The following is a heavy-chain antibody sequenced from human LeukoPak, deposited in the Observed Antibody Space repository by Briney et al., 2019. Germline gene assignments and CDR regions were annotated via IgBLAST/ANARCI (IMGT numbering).Heavy chain of an antibody. V-gene: IGHV4-4*07. D-gene: IGHD1-1*01. CDR2: IYTSGST. J-gene: IGHJ4*02. CDR1: GGSISSYN. CDR3: ASTFNWSRGATTLDY. Sequence: PSETLSLTCTVSGGSISSYNWSWIRQPAGKGLEWIWRIYTSGSTNYNPSLKSRVTMSVDTSKNQFSLKLSSVTAADTAVYYCASTFNWSRGATTLDYWGQGTLVTVSS.